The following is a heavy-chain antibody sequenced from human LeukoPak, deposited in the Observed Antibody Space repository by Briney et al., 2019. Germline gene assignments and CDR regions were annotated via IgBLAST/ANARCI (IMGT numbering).Heavy chain of an antibody. D-gene: IGHD3-10*01. CDR2: INPNSSGT. J-gene: IGHJ4*02. CDR1: GYTFTGYY. CDR3: ARDPPPNTYYYGSGAQGDY. Sequence: ASVKVSCKASGYTFTGYYMHWVRQAPGQGLEWMGWINPNSSGTNYAQKFQGRVTMTRDTSISTAYMELSRLRSDDTAVYYCARDPPPNTYYYGSGAQGDYWGQGTLVTVSS. V-gene: IGHV1-2*02.